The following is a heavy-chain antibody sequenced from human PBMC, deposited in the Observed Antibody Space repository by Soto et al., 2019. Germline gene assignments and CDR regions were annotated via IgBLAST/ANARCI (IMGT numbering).Heavy chain of an antibody. CDR3: ARDLSYAHDY. CDR1: GFTFSSYG. D-gene: IGHD2-8*01. Sequence: QVQLVESGGGVVQPGRSLRLSCAASGFTFSSYGMHWVRQAPGKGLEWVAVIWYDGSNKYYADSVKGRFTISRDNSKNTLYLQMYSLRAEDTAVYYCARDLSYAHDYWGQGTLVTVSS. J-gene: IGHJ4*02. CDR2: IWYDGSNK. V-gene: IGHV3-33*01.